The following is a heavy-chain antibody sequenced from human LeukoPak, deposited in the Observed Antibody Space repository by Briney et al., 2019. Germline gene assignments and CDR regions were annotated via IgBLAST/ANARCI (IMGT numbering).Heavy chain of an antibody. J-gene: IGHJ5*02. Sequence: ASVKVSCKASGYTFTSYGISWVRQATGQGLEWMGWMNPNSGNTGYAQKFQGRVTMTRNTSISTAYMELSSLRSEDTAVYYCARVSYEGGLNWFDPWGRGTLVTVSS. CDR2: MNPNSGNT. D-gene: IGHD3-22*01. CDR3: ARVSYEGGLNWFDP. V-gene: IGHV1-8*02. CDR1: GYTFTSYG.